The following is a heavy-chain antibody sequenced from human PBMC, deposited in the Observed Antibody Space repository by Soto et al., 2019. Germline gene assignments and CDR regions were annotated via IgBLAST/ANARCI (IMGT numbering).Heavy chain of an antibody. CDR3: AKDRDDFWSGYYTVYFDY. Sequence: GGSLRLSCAASGFTFSSYAMIWVRQAPGKGLEWVSAISGSGGSTYYADSVKGRFTISRDNSKNTLYLQMNSLRAEDTAVYYCAKDRDDFWSGYYTVYFDYWGQGTLVTVSS. CDR2: ISGSGGST. D-gene: IGHD3-3*01. J-gene: IGHJ4*02. V-gene: IGHV3-23*01. CDR1: GFTFSSYA.